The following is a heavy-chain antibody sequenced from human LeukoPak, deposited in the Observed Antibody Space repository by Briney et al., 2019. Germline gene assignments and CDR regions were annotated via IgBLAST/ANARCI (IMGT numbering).Heavy chain of an antibody. CDR2: MNQDGSEK. D-gene: IGHD2-15*01. Sequence: PGGSLRLSCAASGLTFSTYWMSWVRRAPGKGLEWVANMNQDGSEKYYVGSVKGRFTISRDNAKSSLYLQMNSLRAEDTAVYYCATWWAAHDYWGQGTLVTVSS. V-gene: IGHV3-7*01. CDR1: GLTFSTYW. CDR3: ATWWAAHDY. J-gene: IGHJ4*02.